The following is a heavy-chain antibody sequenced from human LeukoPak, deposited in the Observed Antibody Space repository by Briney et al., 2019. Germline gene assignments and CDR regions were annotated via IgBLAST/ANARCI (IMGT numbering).Heavy chain of an antibody. CDR1: GYTFTGYY. CDR2: INPNSGGT. Sequence: ASVNVSCTASGYTFTGYYMHWVRQAPGQGLEWMGRINPNSGGTNYAQKFQGRVTMTRDTSISTAYMELSRLRSDDTAVYYCARVRARFLEWLLPYWGQGTLVTVSS. CDR3: ARVRARFLEWLLPY. V-gene: IGHV1-2*06. D-gene: IGHD3-3*01. J-gene: IGHJ4*02.